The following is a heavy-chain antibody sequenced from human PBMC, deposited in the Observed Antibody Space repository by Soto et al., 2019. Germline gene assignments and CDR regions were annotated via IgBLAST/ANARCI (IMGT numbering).Heavy chain of an antibody. CDR1: GFTFSDHY. CDR3: ARDSSSCSGGHCYFDY. V-gene: IGHV3-72*01. CDR2: IRTKTNSYLT. D-gene: IGHD2-15*01. J-gene: IGHJ4*02. Sequence: GGSLRLSCAASGFTFSDHYLDWLRQAPGKGLEWVGRIRTKTNSYLTEYAASVKGRFTISRDDSKSSLNLQMKSLKAEDTAVYYCARDSSSCSGGHCYFDYWGQGALVTVSS.